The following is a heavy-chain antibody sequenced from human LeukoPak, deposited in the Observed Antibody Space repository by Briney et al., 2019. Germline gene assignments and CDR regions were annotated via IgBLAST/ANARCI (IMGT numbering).Heavy chain of an antibody. D-gene: IGHD3-16*01. V-gene: IGHV4-34*01. Sequence: PSETLSLTCAVYGGSFSGYYWSWIRQPPGKGLECIGEINHSGSTNYNPSLKSRVTISVDTSKNQFSLKLSSVTAADTAVYYCARSPFVQDAFDIWGQGTMVTVSS. CDR3: ARSPFVQDAFDI. CDR1: GGSFSGYY. CDR2: INHSGST. J-gene: IGHJ3*02.